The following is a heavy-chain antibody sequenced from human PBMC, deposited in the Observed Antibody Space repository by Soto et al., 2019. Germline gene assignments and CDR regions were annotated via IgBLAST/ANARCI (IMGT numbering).Heavy chain of an antibody. CDR3: VRADQYYDSSGYTN. V-gene: IGHV1-18*01. CDR1: GYSFATSG. J-gene: IGHJ4*02. Sequence: QVKLVQSGTEVKKPGASMKVSCMASGYSFATSGISWVRQAPGQGLEWMGWISAYNGNTNYDQKLQDRVTMTTDTSTSTAYLELRSLRSGDTAVYYCVRADQYYDSSGYTNWGQGTLVTVSS. D-gene: IGHD3-22*01. CDR2: ISAYNGNT.